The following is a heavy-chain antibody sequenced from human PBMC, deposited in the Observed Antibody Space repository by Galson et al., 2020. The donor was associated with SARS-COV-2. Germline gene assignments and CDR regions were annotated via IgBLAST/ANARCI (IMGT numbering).Heavy chain of an antibody. CDR3: ARGPGRNSFGYSYGSGAFDI. CDR2: INHSGST. D-gene: IGHD5-18*01. CDR1: GGSFSGYY. J-gene: IGHJ3*02. V-gene: IGHV4-34*01. Sequence: SETLSLTCAVYGGSFSGYYWSWIRQPPGKGLEWIGEINHSGSTNYNPSLKSLVTISVDTSKNQFSLKLSSVTAADTAGYYCARGPGRNSFGYSYGSGAFDIWGQGTMVTVSS.